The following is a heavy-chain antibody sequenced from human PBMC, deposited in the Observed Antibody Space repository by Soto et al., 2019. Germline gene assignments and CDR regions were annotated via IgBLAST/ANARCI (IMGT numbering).Heavy chain of an antibody. Sequence: VQLVESGGGVVQPGRSLRLSCAASGFTFSSHGMHWVRQAPGKGLEWVAVIWYDGSDKYYGDSVKGRFTISRDNSKNALYLQMNSLRVEDTAVYFCARWGDDRTFEIWGQGTMVTVSS. CDR3: ARWGDDRTFEI. V-gene: IGHV3-33*01. J-gene: IGHJ3*02. D-gene: IGHD2-21*01. CDR2: IWYDGSDK. CDR1: GFTFSSHG.